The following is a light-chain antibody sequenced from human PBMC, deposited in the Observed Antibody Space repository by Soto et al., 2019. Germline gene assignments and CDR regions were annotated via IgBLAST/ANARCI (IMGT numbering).Light chain of an antibody. Sequence: AIQMTQSPSSLSASVGDRVTITCRASQGIRNDLGWYQQKPGKAPKLLIYAASSLQSGVPSRFSGSGSGTDFTLTISSLQPEDFATYYCIHDYNLLTFGPGTNVDIK. CDR2: AAS. V-gene: IGKV1-6*01. CDR3: IHDYNLLT. CDR1: QGIRND. J-gene: IGKJ3*01.